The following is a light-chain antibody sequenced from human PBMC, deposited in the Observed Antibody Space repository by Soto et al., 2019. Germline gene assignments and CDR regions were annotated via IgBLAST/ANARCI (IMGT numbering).Light chain of an antibody. J-gene: IGKJ2*01. CDR2: SAS. V-gene: IGKV1-39*01. Sequence: DIQMTQSPSSLSSSVGDRVTITCRASQSISTYLNWYQQKPGKAPNLLIYSASKLQSGVSSRFSGSGSGTDFSLTIGSLQPEDFATYFCQQSYTTPHTFGQGTKVDIK. CDR1: QSISTY. CDR3: QQSYTTPHT.